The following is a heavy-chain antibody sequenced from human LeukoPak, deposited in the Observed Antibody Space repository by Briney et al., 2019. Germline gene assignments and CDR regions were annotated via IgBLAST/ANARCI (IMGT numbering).Heavy chain of an antibody. Sequence: GGSLRLSCAASIDRFIGYDMSCARQAPGKGLGWVAGTTGSGGASYYADSVKGRFTISRDNSKNRLYLPMNNLKPEAPAVYSCLTPPNAEMLIPTPARGDDWGRETQVTVSS. J-gene: IGHJ4*02. CDR2: TTGSGGAS. D-gene: IGHD5-24*01. CDR3: LTPPNAEMLIPTPARGDD. CDR1: IDRFIGYD. V-gene: IGHV3-23*01.